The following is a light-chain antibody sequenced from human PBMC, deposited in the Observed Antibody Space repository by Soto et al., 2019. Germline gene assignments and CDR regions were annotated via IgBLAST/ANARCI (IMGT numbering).Light chain of an antibody. Sequence: DIPMTQSPSTLSASVGDRVTITCRASQSISSWLAWYQQKPGKAPKLLIYKASSLESGVPSRFSGSGSGTEFTLNISSLQPDDFATYYCQQYNSSPYTFGQGTKLEIK. V-gene: IGKV1-5*03. CDR1: QSISSW. CDR3: QQYNSSPYT. CDR2: KAS. J-gene: IGKJ2*01.